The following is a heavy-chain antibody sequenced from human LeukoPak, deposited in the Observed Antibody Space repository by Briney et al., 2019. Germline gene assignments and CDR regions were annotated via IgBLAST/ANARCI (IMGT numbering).Heavy chain of an antibody. CDR3: AKGVTYYYGSGSYTPLDY. CDR1: GFTFSSYA. J-gene: IGHJ4*02. Sequence: GGSLRLSCAASGFTFSSYAMSWVRQAPGKGLEWVSAISGSGGSTYYADSVKGRFTISRDNSKNTLYLQMNSLRAEDTAVYYCAKGVTYYYGSGSYTPLDYWGQGTLVTVSS. D-gene: IGHD3-10*01. CDR2: ISGSGGST. V-gene: IGHV3-23*01.